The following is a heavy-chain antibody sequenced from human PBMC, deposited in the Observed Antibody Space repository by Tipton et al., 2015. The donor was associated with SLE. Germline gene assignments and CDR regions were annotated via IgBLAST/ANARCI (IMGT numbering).Heavy chain of an antibody. CDR2: VYTSGST. J-gene: IGHJ4*02. Sequence: VKPSETLSLTCNVSGGSISNYYWSWIRQPAGKGLEWIGRVYTSGSTNYNPSLKSRVTISVDTSKNQFSLKLSSVTAADTAVYYCARHHDSSGYYPYDYWGQGTLVTVSS. CDR3: ARHHDSSGYYPYDY. V-gene: IGHV4-4*07. D-gene: IGHD3-22*01. CDR1: GGSISNYY.